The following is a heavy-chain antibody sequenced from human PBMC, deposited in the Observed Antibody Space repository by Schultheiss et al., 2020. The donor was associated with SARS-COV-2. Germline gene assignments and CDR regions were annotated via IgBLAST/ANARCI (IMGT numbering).Heavy chain of an antibody. Sequence: GGSLRLSCAASGFALNSAWMNWVRQAPGEGLEWVARIKSKSHGSTTQYAATVKDRFSISTDDSGNTLYLQMNSLKMEDTAVYYCTTDHTYYDILTGYLNYFDYWGQGTLVTVSS. CDR3: TTDHTYYDILTGYLNYFDY. J-gene: IGHJ4*02. CDR2: IKSKSHGSTT. V-gene: IGHV3-15*07. CDR1: GFALNSAW. D-gene: IGHD3-9*01.